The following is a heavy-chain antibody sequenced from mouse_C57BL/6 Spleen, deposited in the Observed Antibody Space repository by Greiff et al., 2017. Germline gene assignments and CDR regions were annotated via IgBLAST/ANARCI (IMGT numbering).Heavy chain of an antibody. CDR3: ASRGYYGRGDY. CDR2: ISPGDGDT. V-gene: IGHV1-80*01. D-gene: IGHD1-1*01. CDR1: GYAFSSYW. Sequence: QVQLQQSGAELVKPGASVKISCKASGYAFSSYWMNWVKQRHGKGLEWIGQISPGDGDTNYNGKFKGKATLTAGKSSSTAYMQLSSLTSEASAVYFCASRGYYGRGDYWGQGTTLTVSS. J-gene: IGHJ2*01.